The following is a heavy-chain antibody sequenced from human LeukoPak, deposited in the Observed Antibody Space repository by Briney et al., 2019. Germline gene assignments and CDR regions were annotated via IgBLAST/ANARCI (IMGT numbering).Heavy chain of an antibody. J-gene: IGHJ4*02. Sequence: SETLSLTCTVSGGSISSSSYYWGWICQPPGKGLEWIGSIYYSGSTYYNPSLKSRVTISVDTSKNQFSLKLSSVTAADTAVYYCARYRSIAVAGNFDYWGQGTLVTVSS. D-gene: IGHD6-19*01. CDR2: IYYSGST. CDR3: ARYRSIAVAGNFDY. CDR1: GGSISSSSYY. V-gene: IGHV4-39*07.